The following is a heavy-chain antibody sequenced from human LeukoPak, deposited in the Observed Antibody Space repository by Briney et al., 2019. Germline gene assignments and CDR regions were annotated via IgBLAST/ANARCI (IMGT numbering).Heavy chain of an antibody. CDR3: ARRGSSGWYDY. V-gene: IGHV4-61*02. J-gene: IGHJ4*02. Sequence: SETLSLTCTVSGGSISSGSYYWSWIRQPAGKGLEWIGRIYTSGSTNYNPSLKSRVTISVDTSKNQFSLHLRSVTAADTAVYYCARRGSSGWYDYWGQGTLVTVSS. CDR1: GGSISSGSYY. CDR2: IYTSGST. D-gene: IGHD6-19*01.